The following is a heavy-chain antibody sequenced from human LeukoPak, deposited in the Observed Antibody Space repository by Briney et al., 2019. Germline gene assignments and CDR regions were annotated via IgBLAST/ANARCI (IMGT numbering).Heavy chain of an antibody. V-gene: IGHV4-39*07. CDR1: GGSISSSSYY. D-gene: IGHD3/OR15-3a*01. CDR2: IYYSGST. CDR3: ARSYLYDRTGYVLDS. J-gene: IGHJ4*02. Sequence: SETLSLTCTVSGGSISSSSYYWGWIRQPPGKGLEWIGSIYYSGSTYYNPSLKSRVTISVDTSKNQFSLKLNSVTAADTAVYYCARSYLYDRTGYVLDSWGQGTLVTVSS.